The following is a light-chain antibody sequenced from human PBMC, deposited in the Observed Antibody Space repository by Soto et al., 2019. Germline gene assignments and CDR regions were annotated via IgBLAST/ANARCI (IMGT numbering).Light chain of an antibody. Sequence: EIVLTQSPGTLSLSPGERATLSCRASQSVTSNFLAWYQHKPGQAPRLLMYGASSRATGIPDRFSGSGSGTDFTLTISRLEPEDFAVYYCQQYGSSPRTFGQGTKLEIK. J-gene: IGKJ2*01. CDR2: GAS. CDR1: QSVTSNF. V-gene: IGKV3-20*01. CDR3: QQYGSSPRT.